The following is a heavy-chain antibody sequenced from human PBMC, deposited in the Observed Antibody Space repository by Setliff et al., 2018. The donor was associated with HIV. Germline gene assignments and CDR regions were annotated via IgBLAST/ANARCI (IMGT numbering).Heavy chain of an antibody. J-gene: IGHJ4*02. V-gene: IGHV1-8*02. Sequence: ASVKVSCKASGYTFTNYDINWVRQSPGQGLEWLGWMNPNSGRAGSAQMFQGRLTMTRDTSTSTAYMELSSLTSDDAAIYYCARGRLSWSPDFWGQGTLVTVSS. CDR2: MNPNSGRA. CDR1: GYTFTNYD. CDR3: ARGRLSWSPDF.